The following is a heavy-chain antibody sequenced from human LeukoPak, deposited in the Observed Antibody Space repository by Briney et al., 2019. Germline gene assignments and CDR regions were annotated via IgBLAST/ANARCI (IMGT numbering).Heavy chain of an antibody. CDR3: ARVGSSGWYVHPTLDY. CDR2: INPSNGDT. J-gene: IGHJ4*02. Sequence: ASVKVSCKASGYTFSGYYIHWVRQAPGQGLEWMAWINPSNGDTNYAQKFQGRVTMARDTSISTAYMELTRLISDDTAVYYCARVGSSGWYVHPTLDYWGQGTLVTVSS. D-gene: IGHD6-19*01. CDR1: GYTFSGYY. V-gene: IGHV1-2*02.